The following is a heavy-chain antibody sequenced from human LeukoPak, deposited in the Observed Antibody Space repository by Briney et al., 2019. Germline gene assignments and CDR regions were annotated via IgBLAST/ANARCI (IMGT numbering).Heavy chain of an antibody. Sequence: SETLSLTCTVSGDSISSGDYYWSWIRQPAGKGLEWIGRISSSGSTNYNPSLKSRVTISVDTSKNQFSLKLSSVTAADTAVYYCAREGGMLGYCSGGSCSDDAFDIWGQGTMVTVSS. D-gene: IGHD2-15*01. CDR2: ISSSGST. V-gene: IGHV4-61*02. CDR3: AREGGMLGYCSGGSCSDDAFDI. J-gene: IGHJ3*02. CDR1: GDSISSGDYY.